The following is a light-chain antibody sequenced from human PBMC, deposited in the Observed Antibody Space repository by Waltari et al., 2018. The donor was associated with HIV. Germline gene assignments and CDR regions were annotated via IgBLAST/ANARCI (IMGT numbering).Light chain of an antibody. V-gene: IGLV1-40*01. CDR1: SSNIGAYYH. CDR2: ADY. J-gene: IGLJ1*01. Sequence: QSVLTQPPSVSGAPGQRVTISCSGSSSNIGAYYHVNWSQQLPGAAPKLLIYADYNRPSGVPDRFSGSQSGTSASLAITGLQPEDEADYYCHSYDTSLGGFYVFGTGTKVTV. CDR3: HSYDTSLGGFYV.